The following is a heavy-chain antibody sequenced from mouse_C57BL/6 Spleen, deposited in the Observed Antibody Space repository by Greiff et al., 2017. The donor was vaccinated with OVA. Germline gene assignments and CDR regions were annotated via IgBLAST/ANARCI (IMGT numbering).Heavy chain of an antibody. J-gene: IGHJ2*01. CDR2: IDPSDSYT. V-gene: IGHV1-50*01. CDR1: GYTFTSYW. Sequence: QVQLQQPGTELVKPGASVKLSCKASGYTFTSYWMPWVNQRPGQGLEWIGEIDPSDSYTNYNQKFKGKATLTVDTSSSTAYMQLSSLTSEDSAVDYWARRDYGSSPWYWGQGTTLTVSS. D-gene: IGHD1-1*01. CDR3: ARRDYGSSPWY.